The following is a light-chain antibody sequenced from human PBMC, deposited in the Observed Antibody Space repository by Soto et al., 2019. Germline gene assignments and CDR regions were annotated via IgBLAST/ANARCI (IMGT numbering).Light chain of an antibody. V-gene: IGKV3-15*01. J-gene: IGKJ1*01. CDR2: GAS. CDR3: HKYNYWPPET. Sequence: EIVMTQSPATLSVSLGARAPLSGRASQSVSTDLAWYQQKPGQAPRLLIFGASTRATGIPARFSGSGSGTEFILTISSLQSEDSAVYYCHKYNYWPPETVGQGTKVDIK. CDR1: QSVSTD.